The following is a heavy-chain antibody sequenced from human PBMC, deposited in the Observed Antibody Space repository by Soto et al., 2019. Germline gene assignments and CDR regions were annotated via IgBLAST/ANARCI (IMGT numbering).Heavy chain of an antibody. V-gene: IGHV3-9*01. Sequence: QPGGSLRLSCAASGFTFDDYAMHWVRQAPGKGLEWVSGISWNSGSIGYADSVKGRFTISRDNAKNSLYLQMNSLRAEDTALYYCAKGYSSSWYRGWFDPWGQGTLVTVSS. D-gene: IGHD6-13*01. CDR1: GFTFDDYA. J-gene: IGHJ5*02. CDR2: ISWNSGSI. CDR3: AKGYSSSWYRGWFDP.